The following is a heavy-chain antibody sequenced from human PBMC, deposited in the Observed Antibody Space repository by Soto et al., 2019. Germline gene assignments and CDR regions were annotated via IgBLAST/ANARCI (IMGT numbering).Heavy chain of an antibody. J-gene: IGHJ4*02. CDR3: ARSGSGSGWL. Sequence: SETLSLTCTVSGGSVSSGRFYWSWIWQPPGKGLEWIGYIYYSGSTKYNSSLRSRVTISVDTSKNQFSLKLTSVTAADTAVYYCARSGSGSGWLGGQGPLVTVSS. V-gene: IGHV4-61*01. CDR1: GGSVSSGRFY. D-gene: IGHD6-19*01. CDR2: IYYSGST.